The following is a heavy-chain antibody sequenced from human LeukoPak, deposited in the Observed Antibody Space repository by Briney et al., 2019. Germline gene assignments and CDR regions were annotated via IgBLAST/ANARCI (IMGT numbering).Heavy chain of an antibody. CDR2: ISDNGGST. V-gene: IGHV3-23*01. CDR3: AKDRNGFWSGSYLDV. D-gene: IGHD3-3*01. CDR1: GFTFSNYA. J-gene: IGHJ6*03. Sequence: PGGSLRLSCAASGFTFSNYAMNWVRQAPGKGPEWVSSISDNGGSTYYADSVKGRFTTSRDNSKNTLYLQMNSLRAEDTAVYYCAKDRNGFWSGSYLDVWGKGTTVTVSS.